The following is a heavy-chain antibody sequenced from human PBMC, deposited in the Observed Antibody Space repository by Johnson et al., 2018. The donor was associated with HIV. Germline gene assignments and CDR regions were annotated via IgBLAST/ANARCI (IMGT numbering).Heavy chain of an antibody. J-gene: IGHJ3*02. CDR2: ISYDGSNT. D-gene: IGHD4-17*01. V-gene: IGHV3-30*18. Sequence: VQLVESGGDVVQPGRSLRLSCAASGFTLSNYGIHWVRQAPGQGLEWVALISYDGSNTYYADSVRGRFTLSRDNSKNTVYLQMNSLRAEDTAVYYCAKDQYRKLTTVAGIWGQGTMVTVSS. CDR3: AKDQYRKLTTVAGI. CDR1: GFTLSNYG.